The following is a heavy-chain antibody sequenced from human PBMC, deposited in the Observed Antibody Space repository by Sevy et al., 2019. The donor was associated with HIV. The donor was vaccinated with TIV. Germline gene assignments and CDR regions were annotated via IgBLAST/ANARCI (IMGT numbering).Heavy chain of an antibody. CDR3: AKDLAGPGRRYFDY. D-gene: IGHD6-13*01. CDR1: GFTFSNYG. CDR2: IRYDGSDK. V-gene: IGHV3-30*02. Sequence: GGSLRLSCAASGFTFSNYGMHWVRQVPGKGLEWVTFIRYDGSDKYYAASVKGRFTISRDDSKNTLYLQMDSLRPEDTSTYYCAKDLAGPGRRYFDYWGQGTLVTVSS. J-gene: IGHJ4*02.